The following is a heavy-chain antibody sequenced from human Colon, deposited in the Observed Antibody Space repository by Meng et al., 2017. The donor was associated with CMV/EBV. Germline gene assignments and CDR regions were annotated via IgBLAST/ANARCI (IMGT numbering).Heavy chain of an antibody. D-gene: IGHD2-2*01. V-gene: IGHV3-74*03. CDR1: GFNFSDYW. J-gene: IGHJ4*02. CDR3: AKYCSSGACLDY. Sequence: AASGFNFSDYWMHWVRQAPGKGLVWVSRIKYDGRSTTYADSVKGRFTISRDNAQNTVYLQMNSLRAEDTAVYYCAKYCSSGACLDYWGQGTLVTVSS. CDR2: IKYDGRST.